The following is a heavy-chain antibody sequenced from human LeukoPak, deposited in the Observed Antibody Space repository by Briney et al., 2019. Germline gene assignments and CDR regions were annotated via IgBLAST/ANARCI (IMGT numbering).Heavy chain of an antibody. CDR1: GYTFTGYY. CDR2: INPNSGGT. V-gene: IGHV1-2*02. J-gene: IGHJ3*02. Sequence: ASVKVSCKASGYTFTGYYMHWVRQAPGQGLEWMGWINPNSGGTNYAQKFQGRVTMTGDTSIGTAYMELSRLRSDDTAVYYCARAGGMSDAFDIWGQGTMVTVSS. D-gene: IGHD1-14*01. CDR3: ARAGGMSDAFDI.